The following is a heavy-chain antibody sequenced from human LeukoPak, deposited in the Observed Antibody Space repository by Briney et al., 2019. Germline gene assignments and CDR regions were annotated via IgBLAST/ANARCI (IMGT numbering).Heavy chain of an antibody. CDR3: ARELIIYGSGSWPHYYYYYGMDV. CDR1: GGSISSYY. Sequence: SETLSFTCTVSGGSISSYYWSWIRQPAGKGLEWIGRIYTSGSTNYNPSLKSRVTMSVDTSKNQFSLKLSSVTAADTAVYYCARELIIYGSGSWPHYYYYYGMDVWGQGTTVTVSS. J-gene: IGHJ6*02. V-gene: IGHV4-4*07. D-gene: IGHD3-10*01. CDR2: IYTSGST.